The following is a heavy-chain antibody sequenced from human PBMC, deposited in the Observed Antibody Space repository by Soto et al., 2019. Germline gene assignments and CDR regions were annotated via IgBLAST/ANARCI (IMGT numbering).Heavy chain of an antibody. Sequence: ASVKVSCKASGYTFTSYGISWVRQAPGQGLEWMGWISAYNGNTNYAQKLQGRVTMTTDTSTSTAYMELRSLRSGDTAVYYCARDAVLRYFDWLLYGNPNNEKPFDYWGQGTLVTVSS. J-gene: IGHJ4*02. CDR1: GYTFTSYG. CDR3: ARDAVLRYFDWLLYGNPNNEKPFDY. CDR2: ISAYNGNT. D-gene: IGHD3-9*01. V-gene: IGHV1-18*04.